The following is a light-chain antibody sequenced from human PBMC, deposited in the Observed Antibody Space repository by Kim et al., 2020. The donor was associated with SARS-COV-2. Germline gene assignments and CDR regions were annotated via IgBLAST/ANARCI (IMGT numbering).Light chain of an antibody. CDR2: QDN. J-gene: IGLJ1*01. CDR3: QAWDRNTGV. Sequence: SYELTQPPSVSVSPGQTATITCSGDRLGNKYASWYQHKPGQSPLLVIYQDNERPSGVPGRFSGSNSGNTATLTISEPQHTDDADYYCQAWDRNTGVFGPG. CDR1: RLGNKY. V-gene: IGLV3-1*01.